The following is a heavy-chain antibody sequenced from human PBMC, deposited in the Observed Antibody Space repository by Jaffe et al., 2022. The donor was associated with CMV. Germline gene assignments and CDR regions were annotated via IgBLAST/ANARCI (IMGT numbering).Heavy chain of an antibody. V-gene: IGHV3-11*06. CDR1: GFTFSDYY. Sequence: QVQLVESGGGLVKPGGSLRLSCAASGFTFSDYYMSWIRQAPGKGLEWVSYISSSSSYTNYADSVKGRFTISRDNAKNSLYLQMNSLRAEDTAVYYCARHIGDSRLDDAFDIWGQGTMVTVSS. CDR3: ARHIGDSRLDDAFDI. D-gene: IGHD2-21*01. CDR2: ISSSSSYT. J-gene: IGHJ3*02.